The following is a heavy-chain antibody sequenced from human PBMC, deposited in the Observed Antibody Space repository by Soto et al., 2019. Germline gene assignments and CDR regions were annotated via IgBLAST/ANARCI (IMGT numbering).Heavy chain of an antibody. CDR1: GFTFSSYA. D-gene: IGHD5-18*01. J-gene: IGHJ6*04. CDR2: ISYDGSNK. Sequence: GGSLRLSCAASGFTFSSYAMHWVRQAPGKGPEWVAVISYDGSNKYYADSVKGRFTISRDNSKNTLYLQMNSLRAEDTAVYYCARGLKPGYSYGYDYYYYGMDVWGKGTTVTVSS. V-gene: IGHV3-30-3*01. CDR3: ARGLKPGYSYGYDYYYYGMDV.